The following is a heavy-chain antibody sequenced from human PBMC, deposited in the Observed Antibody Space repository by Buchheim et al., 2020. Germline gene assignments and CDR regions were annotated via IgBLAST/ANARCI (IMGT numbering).Heavy chain of an antibody. CDR1: SFTFTDFC. CDR2: IRDDGSEK. V-gene: IGHV3-7*01. J-gene: IGHJ4*02. D-gene: IGHD4-17*01. Sequence: EVQLVENGGGLVHTGESLRTSCEASSFTFTDFCMTWVRQAPGKGLAWVANIRDDGSEKFHVDSVKRRFPISRDNAKNSLYLQIDGLRAEDTSVYYCARPRDYEILDSWGQGTL. CDR3: ARPRDYEILDS.